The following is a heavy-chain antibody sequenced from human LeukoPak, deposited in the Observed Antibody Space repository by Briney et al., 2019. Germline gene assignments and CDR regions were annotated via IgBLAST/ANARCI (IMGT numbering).Heavy chain of an antibody. Sequence: ASVKVSCKASGYSFTNYKIHWLRQAPGQGLQWMGIIDPSGPSVTYAQIFQGRLIVTRDTSTSTVYMQLTSLRSEDTAMYYCARATSPIAYDWNSWGQGTLVTVSS. CDR1: GYSFTNYK. J-gene: IGHJ4*02. CDR2: IDPSGPSV. V-gene: IGHV1-46*01. D-gene: IGHD5-12*01. CDR3: ARATSPIAYDWNS.